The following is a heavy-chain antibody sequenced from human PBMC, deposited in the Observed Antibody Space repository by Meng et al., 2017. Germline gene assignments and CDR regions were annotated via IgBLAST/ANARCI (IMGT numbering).Heavy chain of an antibody. Sequence: QGQQQQWGAGLLKPSETLSLTCAVYGGSFSGYYWSWIRQPPGKGLEWIGEINHSGSTNYNPSLKSRVTISVDTSKNQFSLKLSSVTAADTAVYYCASQALVRDKNKPIDYWGQGTLVTVSS. CDR3: ASQALVRDKNKPIDY. J-gene: IGHJ4*02. CDR1: GGSFSGYY. CDR2: INHSGST. D-gene: IGHD3-10*01. V-gene: IGHV4-34*01.